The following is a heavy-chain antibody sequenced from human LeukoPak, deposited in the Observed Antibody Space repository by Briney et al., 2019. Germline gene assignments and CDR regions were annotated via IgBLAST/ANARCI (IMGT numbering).Heavy chain of an antibody. Sequence: PGGSLRLSCAASGFTFSSYAMHWVRQAPGKGLEWVAVISYDGSNKYYADSVKGRFTISRDNSKNTLYLQMNSLRAEDTAVYYCARGQSYYYDSSGYYNDYWGQGTLVTVSS. V-gene: IGHV3-30*04. CDR1: GFTFSSYA. J-gene: IGHJ4*02. CDR2: ISYDGSNK. CDR3: ARGQSYYYDSSGYYNDY. D-gene: IGHD3-22*01.